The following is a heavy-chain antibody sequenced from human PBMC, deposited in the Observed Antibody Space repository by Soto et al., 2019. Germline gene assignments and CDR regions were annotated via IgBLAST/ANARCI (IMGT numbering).Heavy chain of an antibody. CDR1: GGSISSSSYY. CDR2: IYYSGST. V-gene: IGHV4-39*01. D-gene: IGHD3-22*01. J-gene: IGHJ3*02. Sequence: LSLTCTVSGGSISSSSYYWGWIRQPPGKGLEWIGSIYYSGSTYYNPSLKSRVTISVDTSKNQFSLKLSSVTAADTAVYYCAGTYYDSSGYYFGAFDIWGQGTMVTVSS. CDR3: AGTYYDSSGYYFGAFDI.